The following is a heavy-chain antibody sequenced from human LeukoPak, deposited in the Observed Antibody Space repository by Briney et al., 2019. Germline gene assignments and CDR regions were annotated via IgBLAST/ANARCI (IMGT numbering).Heavy chain of an antibody. V-gene: IGHV1-18*01. J-gene: IGHJ4*02. D-gene: IGHD3-10*01. CDR3: AIVGSGGVCYY. Sequence: GASVKVSCKASGYTFTSYGISWGRQAPGQGLEWMGWISAYNGNTNYAQKFQGRVTMTTDTSTSTAYMELRSLRSDDTAVYYCAIVGSGGVCYYWGQGTLVTVSS. CDR1: GYTFTSYG. CDR2: ISAYNGNT.